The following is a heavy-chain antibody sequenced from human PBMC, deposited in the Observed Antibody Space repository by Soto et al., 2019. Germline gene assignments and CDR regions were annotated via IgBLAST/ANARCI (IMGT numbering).Heavy chain of an antibody. CDR2: GRGKGSAYTT. V-gene: IGHV3-72*01. J-gene: IGHJ4*02. CDR3: AVDIVGTGSY. CDR1: GFTFSDYI. D-gene: IGHD5-12*01. Sequence: EVQVVESGGGLVQPGGSLRLSCAASGFTFSDYIMDWVRQAPGKGLEWVGRGRGKGSAYTTEYAASVKGRFTISREDLKNSVYLQMNSLKTEDTAVYYCAVDIVGTGSYWGQGTLVTVSS.